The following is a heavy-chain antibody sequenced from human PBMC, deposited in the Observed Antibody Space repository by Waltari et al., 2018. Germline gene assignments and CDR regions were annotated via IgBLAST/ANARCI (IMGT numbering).Heavy chain of an antibody. D-gene: IGHD6-13*01. Sequence: QLQLQESGPRLVKPSETLSLACAVSGGSISSAPYSWAWIRQPPGKGLEWIVTMYDSEGASYNSSLRSRVTISVDTSKNQISLKVTSMTAADTAVYYCARHNRRPLGVGWFDPWGQGTLVTVSS. V-gene: IGHV4-39*01. CDR3: ARHNRRPLGVGWFDP. CDR2: MYDSEGA. J-gene: IGHJ5*02. CDR1: GGSISSAPYS.